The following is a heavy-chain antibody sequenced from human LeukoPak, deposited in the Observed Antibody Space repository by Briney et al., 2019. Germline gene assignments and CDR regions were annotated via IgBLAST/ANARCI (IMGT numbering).Heavy chain of an antibody. CDR1: GFTVSSNY. V-gene: IGHV3-21*01. D-gene: IGHD3-3*01. CDR2: ISSSSSYI. J-gene: IGHJ6*03. CDR3: VREAYDDFWSGSWRYYYYMDV. Sequence: GGSLRLSCAASGFTVSSNYMSWVRQAPGKGLEWVSSISSSSSYIYYADSVKGRFTISRDNAKNSLYLQMNSLRAEDTAVYYCVREAYDDFWSGSWRYYYYMDVWGKGITVTVSS.